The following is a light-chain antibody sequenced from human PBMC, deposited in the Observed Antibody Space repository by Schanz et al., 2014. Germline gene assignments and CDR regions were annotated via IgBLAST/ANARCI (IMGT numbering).Light chain of an antibody. V-gene: IGLV8-61*01. Sequence: QTVVTQEPSFSVSPGGTVTLTCGLSSGSVSTNYYPSWYQQTPGQAPRTLIYNTDTRSSGVPDRFSGSILGNKAALTITGAQADDESDYYCVLYMGSGIGLFGGGTKVTVL. CDR1: SGSVSTNYY. J-gene: IGLJ3*02. CDR2: NTD. CDR3: VLYMGSGIGL.